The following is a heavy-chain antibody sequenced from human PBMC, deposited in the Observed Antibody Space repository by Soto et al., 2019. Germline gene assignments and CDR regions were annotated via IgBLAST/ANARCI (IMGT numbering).Heavy chain of an antibody. V-gene: IGHV4-31*03. CDR1: GGSISSGGYY. D-gene: IGHD3-3*01. J-gene: IGHJ4*02. Sequence: KPSETLSLTCTVSGGSISSGGYYWSWIRQHPGKGLEWIGYIYYSGSTYYNPSLKSRVTISVDTSKNQFSLKLSSVTAADTAVYYCASGVLEWLFPVDYWGQGTLVTVSS. CDR2: IYYSGST. CDR3: ASGVLEWLFPVDY.